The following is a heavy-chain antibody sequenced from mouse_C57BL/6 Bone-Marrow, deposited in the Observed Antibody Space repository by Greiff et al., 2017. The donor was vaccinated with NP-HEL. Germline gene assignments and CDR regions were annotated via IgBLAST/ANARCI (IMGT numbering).Heavy chain of an antibody. D-gene: IGHD4-1*01. Sequence: QVQLQQPGAELVMPGASVKLSCKASGYTFTSYWMHWVKQRPGQGLEWIGEIDPSDSYTNYNQKFKGKSTLAVDKSSSTAYMQLSSLTSEDSAVYYCARGGWDPTGYFDVWGTGTTVTVSS. CDR2: IDPSDSYT. CDR3: ARGGWDPTGYFDV. J-gene: IGHJ1*03. V-gene: IGHV1-69*01. CDR1: GYTFTSYW.